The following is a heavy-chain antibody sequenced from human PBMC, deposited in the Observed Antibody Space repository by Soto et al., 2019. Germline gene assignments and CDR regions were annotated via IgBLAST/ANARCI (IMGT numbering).Heavy chain of an antibody. CDR3: ARRRGYSGYDPDFDY. CDR1: GYTFTSYG. Sequence: ASVKVSCKASGYTFTSYGISWVRQAPGQGLEWMGWISAYNGNTNYAQKLQGRVTMTTDTSTSTAYMELRSLRSDDTAVYYCARRRGYSGYDPDFDYWGQGTLVTVSS. D-gene: IGHD5-12*01. J-gene: IGHJ4*02. CDR2: ISAYNGNT. V-gene: IGHV1-18*01.